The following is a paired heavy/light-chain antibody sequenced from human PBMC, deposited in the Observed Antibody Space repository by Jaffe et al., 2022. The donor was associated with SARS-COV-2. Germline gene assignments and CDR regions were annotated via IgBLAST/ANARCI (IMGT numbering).Heavy chain of an antibody. CDR1: GFTFNLYG. CDR3: AKDRGDNNSWYVDY. Sequence: QVQLVESGGGVVQPGRSLRLSCAASGFTFNLYGIHWVRQAPGKGLEWVALISHDGSNKYYADSVKGRFTISRDNSKNTLYLQMNSLRAEDTAVYFCAKDRGDNNSWYVDYWGQGTLVTVSS. J-gene: IGHJ4*02. CDR2: ISHDGSNK. D-gene: IGHD6-13*01. V-gene: IGHV3-30*18.
Light chain of an antibody. V-gene: IGLV3-25*03. CDR1: ALPKQY. CDR3: QSADRSDTYVV. J-gene: IGLJ2*01. Sequence: SYELTQPPSVSVSPGQTARITCSGDALPKQYAFWYQQKPGQAPVLVIYKDSERPSGIPERFSGSSSGTTVTLTISGVQAEDEADYYCQSADRSDTYVVFGGGTKLTVL. CDR2: KDS.